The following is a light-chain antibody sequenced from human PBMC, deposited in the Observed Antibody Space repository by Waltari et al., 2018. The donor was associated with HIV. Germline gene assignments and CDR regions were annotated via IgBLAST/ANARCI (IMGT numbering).Light chain of an antibody. V-gene: IGKV1-39*01. CDR1: QTINTY. J-gene: IGKJ2*01. Sequence: DVQLTQSPSSLSAYIGDRVILTCRSNQTINTYFNWYQHQPGNAPSLLIYAASSLHSGVPARFGGSGSGTDFTLTISSLQPEDFATYYCQQSYSFPLTFGPGTRLEIK. CDR2: AAS. CDR3: QQSYSFPLT.